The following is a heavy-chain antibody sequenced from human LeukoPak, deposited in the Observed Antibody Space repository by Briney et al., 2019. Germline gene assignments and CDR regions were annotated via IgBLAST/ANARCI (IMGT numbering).Heavy chain of an antibody. J-gene: IGHJ1*01. V-gene: IGHV4-59*08. CDR2: IYYSGST. CDR3: ARQASYSSGYFQH. Sequence: PSETLSLTCTVSGGSISSYYWSWIRQPPGKGLEWIGYIYYSGSTNYNPSLKSRVTISVDTSKNQFSLKLSSVTAADTAVYYCARQASYSSGYFQHWGQGTLVTVSS. CDR1: GGSISSYY. D-gene: IGHD6-19*01.